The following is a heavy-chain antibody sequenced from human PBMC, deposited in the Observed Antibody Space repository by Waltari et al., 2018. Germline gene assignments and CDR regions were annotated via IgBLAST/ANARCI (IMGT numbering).Heavy chain of an antibody. CDR3: ARDLVATPP. Sequence: EVKLVESGGDLVQPGGSLRLSCAASGFTFSGSWMTWVRQAPGKGLEWVGNIQQNGSEKWYADSVRGRFTISRDNAMNSLYLQMNSLRVEDTAVYYCARDLVATPPWGQGTLVTVSS. CDR1: GFTFSGSW. J-gene: IGHJ5*02. D-gene: IGHD2-21*02. CDR2: IQQNGSEK. V-gene: IGHV3-7*01.